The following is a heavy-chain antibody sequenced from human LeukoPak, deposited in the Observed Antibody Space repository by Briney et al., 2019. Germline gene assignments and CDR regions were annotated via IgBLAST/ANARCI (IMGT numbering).Heavy chain of an antibody. V-gene: IGHV4-59*01. CDR3: ARDLGGVTAPGGTFGP. CDR2: IYYSGSI. CDR1: GGSIRSNY. Sequence: SETLSLTCTVSGGSIRSNYWSWFRQPPGQGLEWIGYIYYSGSIKYNPSLNGRATISADTAKNHLSLNLTSVTAADTAVYYCARDLGGVTAPGGTFGPWGQGILVTVSS. J-gene: IGHJ5*02. D-gene: IGHD1-1*01.